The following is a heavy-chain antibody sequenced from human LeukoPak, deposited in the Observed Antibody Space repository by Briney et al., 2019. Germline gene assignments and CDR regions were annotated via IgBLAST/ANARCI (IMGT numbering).Heavy chain of an antibody. D-gene: IGHD2-2*02. V-gene: IGHV4-34*01. J-gene: IGHJ4*02. CDR1: GGSFSGYY. Sequence: SETLSLTCAVYGGSFSGYYWSWIRQPPGKGLEWIGEINHSGSTNYNPSLKSRVTISVDTSKNQFSLKLSSVTAADTAVYYCARALLYCSSTSCYTRGFDYWGQGTLVTVSS. CDR2: INHSGST. CDR3: ARALLYCSSTSCYTRGFDY.